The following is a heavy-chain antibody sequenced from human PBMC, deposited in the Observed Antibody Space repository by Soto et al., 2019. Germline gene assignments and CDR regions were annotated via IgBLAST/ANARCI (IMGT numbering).Heavy chain of an antibody. CDR1: GGSISSSSYY. CDR3: ATAPPPEALIAFDI. V-gene: IGHV4-39*01. J-gene: IGHJ3*02. CDR2: IYYSGST. Sequence: SETLSLTCTVSGGSISSSSYYWGWIRQPPGKGLEWIGSIYYSGSTYYNPSLKSRVTISVDTSKTQLSLKLSSVTAADTAVYYCATAPPPEALIAFDIWGQGTMVTVSS. D-gene: IGHD3-22*01.